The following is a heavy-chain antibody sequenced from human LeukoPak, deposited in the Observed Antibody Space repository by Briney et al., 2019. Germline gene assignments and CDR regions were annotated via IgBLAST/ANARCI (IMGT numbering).Heavy chain of an antibody. D-gene: IGHD2-21*02. CDR3: ARGFVVVTTGYFDY. Sequence: GGSLRLSCAVSGFTFSSYSMNWVRQAPGKGLEWVSSISSSSSYIYYADSVKGRFTISRDNAKNSLYLQMNSLRAEDTAVYYCARGFVVVTTGYFDYWGQGTLVTVSS. V-gene: IGHV3-21*01. CDR2: ISSSSSYI. J-gene: IGHJ4*02. CDR1: GFTFSSYS.